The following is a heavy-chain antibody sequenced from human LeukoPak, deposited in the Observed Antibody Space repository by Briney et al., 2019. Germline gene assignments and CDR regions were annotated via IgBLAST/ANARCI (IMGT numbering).Heavy chain of an antibody. J-gene: IGHJ5*02. CDR1: RFTFSTYG. D-gene: IGHD6-19*01. V-gene: IGHV3-30*18. CDR3: AKDTIPRIAVAGGGRFDP. CDR2: ISHDGSNE. Sequence: GGSLRLSCAASRFTFSTYGMHWVRHAPGKGLEWVAVISHDGSNEYYADSVKGRFTISRDNSKNTLYLQMNSLRAEDTAVYYCAKDTIPRIAVAGGGRFDPWGQGTLVTVSS.